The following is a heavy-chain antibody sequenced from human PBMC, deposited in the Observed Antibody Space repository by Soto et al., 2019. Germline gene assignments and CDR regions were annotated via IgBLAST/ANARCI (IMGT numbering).Heavy chain of an antibody. J-gene: IGHJ4*02. D-gene: IGHD3-16*02. CDR2: IDWDDDK. CDR3: ARLSYRSFNFDY. V-gene: IGHV2-70*01. Sequence: SGPTLVNPTQTLTLTCAFSGFSLSTSGMCVSWLRQPPGKALEWLALIDWDDDKYYSTSLKTRLTISKDTSKNQVVLTVTNMDPVDTATYFCARLSYRSFNFDYWGQGTLVTVSS. CDR1: GFSLSTSGMC.